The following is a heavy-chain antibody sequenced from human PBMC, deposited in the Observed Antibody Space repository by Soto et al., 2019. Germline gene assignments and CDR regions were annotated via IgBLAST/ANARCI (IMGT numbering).Heavy chain of an antibody. CDR1: GGTFNTYT. CDR2: IIPILGGA. J-gene: IGHJ4*02. Sequence: SVKVSCKASGGTFNTYTFIWVRQAPGQGLEWMGRIIPILGGANHAQKFQGRVTITADKTTRTVYMELSALRSEDTAVYYCAIPDYSDRTAYFSDYWGQG. V-gene: IGHV1-69*02. CDR3: AIPDYSDRTAYFSDY. D-gene: IGHD3-22*01.